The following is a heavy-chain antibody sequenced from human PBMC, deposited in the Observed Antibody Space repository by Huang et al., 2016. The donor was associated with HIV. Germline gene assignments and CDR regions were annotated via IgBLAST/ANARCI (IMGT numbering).Heavy chain of an antibody. CDR3: ARDSRWGIVATTLSYFDY. V-gene: IGHV3-30*02. CDR1: EFNFHVYG. D-gene: IGHD5-12*01. Sequence: QPQLVESGGGVVQRGGSLRLSCAASEFNFHVYGMHWLRQAPGKGREWVAFVRVDVSNEYYIDVVKGRVTIARDNSKKMLFLEMDNLRPEDTAVYFCARDSRWGIVATTLSYFDYWGQGTLVTVSS. J-gene: IGHJ4*02. CDR2: VRVDVSNE.